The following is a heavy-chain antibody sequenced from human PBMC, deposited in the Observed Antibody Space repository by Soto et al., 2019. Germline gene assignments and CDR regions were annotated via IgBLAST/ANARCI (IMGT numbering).Heavy chain of an antibody. J-gene: IGHJ4*02. CDR1: GFTFSSYA. CDR3: AKVTYYDFWSGYHHFDY. D-gene: IGHD3-3*01. CDR2: ISGSGGST. V-gene: IGHV3-23*01. Sequence: EVQLLESGGGLVQPGGSLRLSCAASGFTFSSYAMSWVRQAPGKGLEWVSAISGSGGSTYYADSVKGRFTISRDNSKNTLYLQMNSLRAEVTAVSYCAKVTYYDFWSGYHHFDYWGQGTLVTVSS.